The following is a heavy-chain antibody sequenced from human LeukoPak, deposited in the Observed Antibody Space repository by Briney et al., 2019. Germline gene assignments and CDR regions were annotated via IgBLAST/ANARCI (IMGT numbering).Heavy chain of an antibody. CDR1: GGSFSGYD. CDR2: ISHSGST. V-gene: IGHV4-34*01. Sequence: PSETLSLTCAVYGGSFSGYDWSWIRQPPGKGLEWIGEISHSGSTNYNPSLKSRVTISVDTSKNQFSLKLSSVTAADTAVYYCARGQEPDCSSTSCPNWFDPWGQGTLVTVSS. D-gene: IGHD2-2*01. CDR3: ARGQEPDCSSTSCPNWFDP. J-gene: IGHJ5*02.